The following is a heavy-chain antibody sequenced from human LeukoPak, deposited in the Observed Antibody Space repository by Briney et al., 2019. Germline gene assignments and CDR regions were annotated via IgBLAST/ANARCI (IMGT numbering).Heavy chain of an antibody. J-gene: IGHJ6*03. CDR2: IKSDGSTT. D-gene: IGHD2-2*02. CDR1: GFTFSSYW. V-gene: IGHV3-74*01. CDR3: AKGPKLYCSSTSCYIKDTAMESYMDV. Sequence: GGSLRLSCAASGFTFSSYWMLWVRQAPGKGLVWVSRIKSDGSTTSYADSVKGRFTISRDNSKNTLYLQMNSLRAEDTAVYYCAKGPKLYCSSTSCYIKDTAMESYMDVWGKGTTVTVSS.